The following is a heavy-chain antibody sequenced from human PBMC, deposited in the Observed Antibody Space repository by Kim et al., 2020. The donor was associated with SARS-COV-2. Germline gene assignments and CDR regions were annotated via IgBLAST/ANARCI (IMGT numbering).Heavy chain of an antibody. D-gene: IGHD6-19*01. CDR3: AREGQWLSLDYYGMDV. CDR2: ISSSSSPI. V-gene: IGHV3-48*02. CDR1: GFTFSYYS. Sequence: GGSLRLSCAASGFTFSYYSMNWVRQAPGKGLEWVSYISSSSSPIYYADSVKGRFTVSRDNAKNSLYLQMNSLRDEDTAVYYCAREGQWLSLDYYGMDVWGQGPTVTVSS. J-gene: IGHJ6*02.